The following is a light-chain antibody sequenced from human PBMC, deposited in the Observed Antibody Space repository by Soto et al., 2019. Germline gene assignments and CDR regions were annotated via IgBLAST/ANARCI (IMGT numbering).Light chain of an antibody. CDR3: QAWDSSTEV. V-gene: IGLV3-1*01. J-gene: IGLJ2*01. CDR2: QDS. Sequence: SYELTQPPSVSVSPGQTASITCSGDKLGDKYACWYQQKPGQSPVLVIYQDSKRPSGIPERFSGSNSGNTATLTISGTQAMDEADYYRQAWDSSTEVFGGGTKVTVL. CDR1: KLGDKY.